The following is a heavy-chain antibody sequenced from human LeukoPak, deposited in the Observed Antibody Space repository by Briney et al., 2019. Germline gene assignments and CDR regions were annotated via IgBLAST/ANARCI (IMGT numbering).Heavy chain of an antibody. CDR1: GGSISGYF. CDR3: ARSQYTGSCFDY. Sequence: SETLSLTCTVSGGSISGYFWTWIRQPPGKGLEWLGHIYYSGTTNYSPSLTSRVSISVDTSKNQFSLKLTSVTAADTAVYYRARSQYTGSCFDYWGQGVLVTVSS. V-gene: IGHV4-59*01. J-gene: IGHJ4*02. CDR2: IYYSGTT. D-gene: IGHD1-26*01.